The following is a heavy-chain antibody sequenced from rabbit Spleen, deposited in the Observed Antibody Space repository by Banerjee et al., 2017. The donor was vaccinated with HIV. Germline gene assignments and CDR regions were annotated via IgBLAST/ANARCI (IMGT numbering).Heavy chain of an antibody. J-gene: IGHJ4*01. CDR2: IAAGSGGTT. V-gene: IGHV1S40*01. CDR1: GFSFISGYY. D-gene: IGHD1-1*01. Sequence: QSLEESGGDLVKPGTSLTLTCTASGFSFISGYYMCWVRQAPGKGLEWIACIAAGSGGTTYYASWAKGRFIMSRTSSTTVTLQMTSLTAADTATYFCARDLVAVIGWNFNLWGPGTLVTVS. CDR3: ARDLVAVIGWNFNL.